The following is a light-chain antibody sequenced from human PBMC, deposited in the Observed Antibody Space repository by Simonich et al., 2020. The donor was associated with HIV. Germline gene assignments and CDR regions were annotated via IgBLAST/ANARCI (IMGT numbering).Light chain of an antibody. Sequence: DIVMTQSPDSLAVSLGERATINCKSSQSVLSSSNHKNYLAWYQQNPGQPPKLLIYCASTRESGVPDRFSGSGSGTAFTLTISSLQAEDVAVYYCQQYYSTPTFGPGTKVDIK. J-gene: IGKJ3*01. CDR2: CAS. CDR3: QQYYSTPT. CDR1: QSVLSSSNHKNY. V-gene: IGKV4-1*01.